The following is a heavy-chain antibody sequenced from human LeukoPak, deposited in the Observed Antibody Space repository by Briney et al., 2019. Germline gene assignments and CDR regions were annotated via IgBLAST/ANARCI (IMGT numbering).Heavy chain of an antibody. Sequence: PSETLSLTCAVYGGSFSGYYWSWIRQPPGKGLEWSGEINHSGSTNYNQSLKSRVTISVDTSKNQFSVKLSAVTAADTAVYYCASSPVDTAMGVDYWGQGTLVTVSS. CDR3: ASSPVDTAMGVDY. D-gene: IGHD5-18*01. CDR2: INHSGST. CDR1: GGSFSGYY. J-gene: IGHJ4*02. V-gene: IGHV4-34*01.